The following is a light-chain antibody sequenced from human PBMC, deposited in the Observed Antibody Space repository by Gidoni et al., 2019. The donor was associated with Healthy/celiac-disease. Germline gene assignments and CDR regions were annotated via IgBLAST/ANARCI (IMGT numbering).Light chain of an antibody. CDR2: AAS. V-gene: IGKV1-39*01. CDR3: QQSYSTPLT. Sequence: DIQMTQPPSSLSASLGDRVTITCRASQSISSYLNWYQQKPGKAPKLLIYAASSLQSGVPSRFSGSGSGTDFTLTISSLQPEDFATYYCQQSYSTPLTFGGGTKVEIK. J-gene: IGKJ4*01. CDR1: QSISSY.